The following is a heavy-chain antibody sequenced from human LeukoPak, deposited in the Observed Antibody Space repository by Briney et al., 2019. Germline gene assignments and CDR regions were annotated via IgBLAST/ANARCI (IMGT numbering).Heavy chain of an antibody. J-gene: IGHJ4*02. CDR1: GFTFSDYY. D-gene: IGHD3-10*01. V-gene: IGHV3-11*04. Sequence: PGGSLRLSCAASGFTFSDYYMSWIRQAPGKGLEWVSYISSSATTIYYADSVKGRFTISRDNAKNSLYLQMNSLRAEDTAVYYCARDRFYYYGSGYNDYWGQGTLVTVSS. CDR3: ARDRFYYYGSGYNDY. CDR2: ISSSATTI.